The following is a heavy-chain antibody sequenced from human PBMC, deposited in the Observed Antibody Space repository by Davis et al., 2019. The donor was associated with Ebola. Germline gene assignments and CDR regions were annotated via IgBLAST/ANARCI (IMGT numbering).Heavy chain of an antibody. CDR2: INPNSGNT. CDR1: GYTFTGYY. J-gene: IGHJ6*02. CDR3: ARASGYYPDV. Sequence: ASVKVSCKASGYTFTGYYIHWVRQAPGQGLEWMGRINPNSGNTNYVQNFQGRVTITRDTSASTAYMELSSLRSEDTAVYYCARASGYYPDVWGQGTTVTVSS. V-gene: IGHV1-2*06. D-gene: IGHD3-22*01.